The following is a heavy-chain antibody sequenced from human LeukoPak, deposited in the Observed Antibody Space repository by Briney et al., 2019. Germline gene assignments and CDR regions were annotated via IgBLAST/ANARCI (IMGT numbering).Heavy chain of an antibody. CDR3: ARVGWLVDY. J-gene: IGHJ4*02. Sequence: SETLSLTCTISGGSISSSSYYWGWIRQPPGKGLEWIGSIYYSGSTYYNPSLKSRVTISVDTSKNQFSLKLSSVTAADTAVYYRARVGWLVDYWGQGTLVTVSS. CDR2: IYYSGST. V-gene: IGHV4-39*07. CDR1: GGSISSSSYY. D-gene: IGHD6-19*01.